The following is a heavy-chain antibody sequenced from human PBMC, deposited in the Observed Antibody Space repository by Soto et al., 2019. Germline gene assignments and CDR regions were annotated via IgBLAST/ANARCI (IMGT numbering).Heavy chain of an antibody. D-gene: IGHD3-22*01. Sequence: SETLSHTCTVSGGSISSSSYYWGSIRQPPGKGLEWIGSIYYSGSTYYNPSLKSRVTISVDTSKNQFSLKLSSVTAADTAVYYCARRLYYDSSGFEGGGMDVWGQGTTVT. CDR2: IYYSGST. CDR1: GGSISSSSYY. CDR3: ARRLYYDSSGFEGGGMDV. V-gene: IGHV4-39*01. J-gene: IGHJ6*02.